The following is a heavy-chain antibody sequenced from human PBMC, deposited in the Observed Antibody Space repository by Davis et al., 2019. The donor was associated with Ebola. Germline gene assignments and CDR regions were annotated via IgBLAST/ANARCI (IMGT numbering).Heavy chain of an antibody. CDR3: ARMNEWELLPDGMDV. CDR2: IYYSGST. V-gene: IGHV4-59*08. CDR1: GGSISSYY. J-gene: IGHJ6*02. Sequence: PSETLSLTCTVSGGSISSYYWSWIRQPPGKGLEWIGYIYYSGSTNYNPSLKSRVTISVDTSKNQFSLKLSSVTAADTAVYYCARMNEWELLPDGMDVWGQGTTVTVSS. D-gene: IGHD1-26*01.